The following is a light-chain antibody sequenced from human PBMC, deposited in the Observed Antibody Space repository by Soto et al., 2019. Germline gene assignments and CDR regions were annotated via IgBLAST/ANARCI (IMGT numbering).Light chain of an antibody. J-gene: IGLJ1*01. CDR2: SNN. CDR1: SSNVGSNT. Sequence: QSLRTHPPSASGTPGQRVTISCPGSSSNVGSNTVHWYQQLPGTAPKLLIYSNNQRPSGVPDRFSGSKSGTSASLAISGLQSEDEADYYCATWDDSLHGYVFGTGTKVTVL. CDR3: ATWDDSLHGYV. V-gene: IGLV1-44*01.